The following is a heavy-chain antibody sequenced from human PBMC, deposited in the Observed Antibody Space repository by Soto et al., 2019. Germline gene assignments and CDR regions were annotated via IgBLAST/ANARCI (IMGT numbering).Heavy chain of an antibody. CDR3: AVSFSSGTFDY. V-gene: IGHV3-23*01. Sequence: GGSLRLSCAASGFTFNNYAMNWVRQAPGKGLEWVSAISGSGDSTYYADSVKGRFTISRDNSKNTLFLQMNSLRAEDTAVYYCAVSFSSGTFDYWGQGTLVTVSS. D-gene: IGHD6-19*01. CDR1: GFTFNNYA. CDR2: ISGSGDST. J-gene: IGHJ4*02.